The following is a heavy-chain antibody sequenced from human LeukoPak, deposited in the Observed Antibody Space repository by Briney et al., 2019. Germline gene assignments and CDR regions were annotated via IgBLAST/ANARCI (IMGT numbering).Heavy chain of an antibody. V-gene: IGHV4-61*02. Sequence: SQTLSLTCTVSGGSISSGSYYWSWIRQPAGKGLEWIGRIYTSGSTNYNPSLKSRVTISVDTSKNQFSLKLSSVTAADTAVYYCARELGDWGQGTLVTVSS. CDR2: IYTSGST. CDR1: GGSISSGSYY. CDR3: ARELGD. J-gene: IGHJ4*02.